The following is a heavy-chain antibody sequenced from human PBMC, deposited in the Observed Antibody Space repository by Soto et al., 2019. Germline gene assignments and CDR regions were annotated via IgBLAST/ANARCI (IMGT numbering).Heavy chain of an antibody. D-gene: IGHD2-2*01. CDR2: ISYDGSNK. CDR3: AKHSDIVVVPAALIDY. J-gene: IGHJ4*02. V-gene: IGHV3-30*18. CDR1: GFTFSSYG. Sequence: QVQLVESGGGVVQPGRSLRLSCAASGFTFSSYGMHWVRQAPGKGLEWVAVISYDGSNKYYADSVKGRFTISRDNSKNTLYLQMNSLRAEDTAVYYCAKHSDIVVVPAALIDYCGQGTLVTVSS.